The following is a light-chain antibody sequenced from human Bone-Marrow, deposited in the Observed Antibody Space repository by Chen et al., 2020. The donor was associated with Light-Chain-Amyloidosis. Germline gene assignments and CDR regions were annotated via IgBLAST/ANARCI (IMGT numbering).Light chain of an antibody. Sequence: SYELTQQPSVSVSPGQTARITCSGADLPTKYAYWYQQKPGQAPVLVIHIDTERPAGISVRFSVSSSGTAATLTISVSQAEAEADDHCQSADSSGTYEVIFGGGTKLTVL. J-gene: IGLJ2*01. V-gene: IGLV3-25*03. CDR1: DLPTKY. CDR2: IDT. CDR3: QSADSSGTYEVI.